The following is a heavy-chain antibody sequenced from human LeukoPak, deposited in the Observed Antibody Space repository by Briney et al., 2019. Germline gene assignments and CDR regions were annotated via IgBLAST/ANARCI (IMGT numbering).Heavy chain of an antibody. Sequence: GGSLRLSCAASGFTFSSYLMSWVRQAPGKGLECVSYISSGGSTTYYTDSVKGRFTISRDNGKNALYLQMNSLRAEDTAVYYCAREIAADRGFDSWGQGTLVTVSS. V-gene: IGHV3-11*01. CDR2: ISSGGSTT. J-gene: IGHJ4*02. CDR1: GFTFSSYL. CDR3: AREIAADRGFDS. D-gene: IGHD6-6*01.